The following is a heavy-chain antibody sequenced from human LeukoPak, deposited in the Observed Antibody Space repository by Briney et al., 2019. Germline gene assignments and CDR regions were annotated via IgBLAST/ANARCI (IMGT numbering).Heavy chain of an antibody. V-gene: IGHV4-59*01. J-gene: IGHJ4*02. Sequence: SETLSLTCTVSGGSISSYYWSWIRQSPGKGLEWIGYIYYGGSTDYNPSLKSRVTISKDTSKTRFSLRLSSVTAADTAVYYCARARLDSSGRFDYWGQGTLVTVSS. D-gene: IGHD3-22*01. CDR2: IYYGGST. CDR3: ARARLDSSGRFDY. CDR1: GGSISSYY.